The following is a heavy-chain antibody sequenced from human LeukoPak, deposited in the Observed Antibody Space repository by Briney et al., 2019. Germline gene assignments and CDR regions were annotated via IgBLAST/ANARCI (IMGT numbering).Heavy chain of an antibody. CDR3: ARELRAGYDFWSGSYYYYYMDV. D-gene: IGHD3-3*01. Sequence: GASVKVSCKASGYTFTSYDINWVRPATGQGLEWMGWMNPNSGNTGYAQKFQGRVTMTRNTSISTAYMELSSLRSEDTAVYYCARELRAGYDFWSGSYYYYYMDVWGKGTTVTVSS. J-gene: IGHJ6*03. CDR1: GYTFTSYD. V-gene: IGHV1-8*01. CDR2: MNPNSGNT.